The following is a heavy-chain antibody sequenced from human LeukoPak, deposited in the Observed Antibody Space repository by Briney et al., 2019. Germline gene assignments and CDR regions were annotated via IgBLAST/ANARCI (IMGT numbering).Heavy chain of an antibody. J-gene: IGHJ4*02. CDR3: ARDRFYQPREDFDY. CDR1: GFSFNSFG. D-gene: IGHD2-2*01. V-gene: IGHV3-23*01. Sequence: GGSLRLSCAASGFSFNSFGMSWVRQAPGKGLEWVSSLSGAGGTTYYADSVKGRFTISRDNSKNTMYLQMNNLRADDTAVYYCARDRFYQPREDFDYWGQGTLVSVSS. CDR2: LSGAGGTT.